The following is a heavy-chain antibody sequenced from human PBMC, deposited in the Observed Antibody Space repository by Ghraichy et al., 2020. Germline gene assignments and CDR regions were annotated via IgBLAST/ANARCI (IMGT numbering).Heavy chain of an antibody. J-gene: IGHJ6*02. CDR2: INPNSGGT. CDR3: ARVTVAGLRSPRDYGMDV. Sequence: ASVKVSCKASGYTFTGYYMHWVRQAPGQGLEWMGWINPNSGGTNYAQKFQGWVTMTRDTSISTAYMELSRLRSDDTAVYYCARVTVAGLRSPRDYGMDVWGQGTTVTVSS. CDR1: GYTFTGYY. D-gene: IGHD6-19*01. V-gene: IGHV1-2*04.